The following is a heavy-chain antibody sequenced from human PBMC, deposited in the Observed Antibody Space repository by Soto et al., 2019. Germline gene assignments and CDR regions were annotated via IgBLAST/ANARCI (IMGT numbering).Heavy chain of an antibody. CDR1: GYTFTSYA. CDR2: INTNTGNP. V-gene: IGHV7-4-1*01. CDR3: ASQGAMGPYYYYGMDV. J-gene: IGHJ6*02. D-gene: IGHD1-26*01. Sequence: ASVKVSCKASGYTFTSYAMNWVRQAPGQGLEWMGWINTNTGNPTYAQGFTGRFVFSLGTSVSTAYLQICSLKAEDTAVYYCASQGAMGPYYYYGMDVWGQGTTVTVSS.